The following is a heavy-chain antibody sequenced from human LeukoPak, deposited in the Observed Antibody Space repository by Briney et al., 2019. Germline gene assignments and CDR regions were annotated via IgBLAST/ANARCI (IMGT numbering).Heavy chain of an antibody. J-gene: IGHJ3*02. CDR2: IRYDGSNK. CDR1: GFTFSSYG. Sequence: PGGSLRLSCAASGFTFSSYGMHWVRQAPGKGLEWVAFIRYDGSNKYYADSVKGRFTISRDNSKNTLYLQMNSLRAEDTAAYYCAKDSPGSYAPDAFDIWGQGTMVTVSS. V-gene: IGHV3-30*02. CDR3: AKDSPGSYAPDAFDI. D-gene: IGHD2-2*01.